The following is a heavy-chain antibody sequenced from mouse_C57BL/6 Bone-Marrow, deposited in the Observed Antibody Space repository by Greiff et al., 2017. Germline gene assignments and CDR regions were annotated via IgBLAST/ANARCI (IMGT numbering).Heavy chain of an antibody. J-gene: IGHJ1*03. CDR2: IRNKANGYTT. V-gene: IGHV7-3*01. D-gene: IGHD2-4*01. CDR1: GFTFTDYY. Sequence: DVHLVESGGGLVQPGGSLSLSCAASGFTFTDYYMSWVRQPPGKGLEWLGFIRNKANGYTTEYSASVKGPFTISRDNSQSILYLQMNALRAEDSATYYCASMIQGWYFDVWGTGTTVTVSA. CDR3: ASMIQGWYFDV.